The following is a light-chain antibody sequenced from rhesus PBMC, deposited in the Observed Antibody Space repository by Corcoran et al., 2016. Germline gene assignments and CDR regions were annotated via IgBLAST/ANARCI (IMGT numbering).Light chain of an antibody. V-gene: IGKV1S9*01. CDR2: DSS. CDR1: QGINKY. Sequence: DIQMTQSPSSLSASVGDTVTITCQASQGINKYLSWFQQKPGNAPKLLIYDSSTLKMGVPSRFSGIGSGTDFPLTIFTLQPGDFATYYCQQHIIYPRTFGQGTKVEIK. J-gene: IGKJ1*01. CDR3: QQHIIYPRT.